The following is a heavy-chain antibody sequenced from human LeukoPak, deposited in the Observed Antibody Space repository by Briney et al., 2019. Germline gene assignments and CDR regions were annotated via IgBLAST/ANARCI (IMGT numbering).Heavy chain of an antibody. Sequence: SQTLSLTCTVSGGSISSGGYYWSWIRQPPGKGLEWIGYIYHSGSTYYNPSLKSRVTISVDRSKNQFSLKLSSVTAADTAVYYCARGTYYYDSSGYYLNYWGQGTLVTVSS. J-gene: IGHJ4*02. CDR1: GGSISSGGYY. D-gene: IGHD3-22*01. CDR2: IYHSGST. CDR3: ARGTYYYDSSGYYLNY. V-gene: IGHV4-30-2*01.